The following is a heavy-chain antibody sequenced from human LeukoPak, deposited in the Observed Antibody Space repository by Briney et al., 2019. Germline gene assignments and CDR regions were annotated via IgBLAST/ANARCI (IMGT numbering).Heavy chain of an antibody. Sequence: GASVKVSCKASGYTFTSYDINWVRQATGQGLEWMGWMNPNSGNTGYAQKFQGRVTMTEDTSTDTAYMELSSLRSEDTAVYYCATSGILTGYVTTTYWYFDLWGRGTLVTASS. J-gene: IGHJ2*01. CDR1: GYTFTSYD. D-gene: IGHD3-9*01. CDR3: ATSGILTGYVTTTYWYFDL. CDR2: MNPNSGNT. V-gene: IGHV1-8*01.